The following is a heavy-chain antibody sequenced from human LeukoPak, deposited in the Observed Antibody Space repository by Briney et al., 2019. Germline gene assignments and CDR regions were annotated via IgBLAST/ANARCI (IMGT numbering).Heavy chain of an antibody. CDR2: ISGRYSTI. CDR3: ARDRLTSGSYFFDY. D-gene: IGHD1-26*01. Sequence: GGSLKLSCAASAFTFSDYSMNWVRQAPGKGLEWISYISGRYSTIYYADSVRGRFTISRDNAKNSMYLQMNSLRAEDTAVYYCARDRLTSGSYFFDYWGQGTPVTVSS. CDR1: AFTFSDYS. V-gene: IGHV3-48*01. J-gene: IGHJ4*02.